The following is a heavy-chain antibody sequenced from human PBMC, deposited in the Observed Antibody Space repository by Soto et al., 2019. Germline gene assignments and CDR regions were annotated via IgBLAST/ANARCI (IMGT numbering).Heavy chain of an antibody. D-gene: IGHD3-22*01. CDR1: GFTFSSYG. CDR2: ISYDGSNK. Sequence: QVQLVESGGGVVQPGRSLRLSCAASGFTFSSYGMHWVRQAPGKGLEWVAAISYDGSNKYYADSVKGRFTISRDNSKNTLYLQMNGLRAEDTAVYYCAKVDTSYYYDSSGYFDYWGQGTLVTVSS. J-gene: IGHJ4*02. CDR3: AKVDTSYYYDSSGYFDY. V-gene: IGHV3-30*18.